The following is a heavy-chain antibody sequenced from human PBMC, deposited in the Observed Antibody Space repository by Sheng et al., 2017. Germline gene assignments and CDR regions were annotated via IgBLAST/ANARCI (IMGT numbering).Heavy chain of an antibody. Sequence: QVHLVQSGAEVKQPGSSVKVSCKASGGTISSYSITWVRQAPGQGLEWMGGIIPIFGTANYAQKFQGRVTNTADESTSTAYMELSSLRSDDTAVYYCARDRGAKDAFDIWGQGTMVTVSS. CDR1: GGTISSYS. J-gene: IGHJ3*02. D-gene: IGHD1-26*01. V-gene: IGHV1-69*13. CDR3: ARDRGAKDAFDI. CDR2: IIPIFGTA.